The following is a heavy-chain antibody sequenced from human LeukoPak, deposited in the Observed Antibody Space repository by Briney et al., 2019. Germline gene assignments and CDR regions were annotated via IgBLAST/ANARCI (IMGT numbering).Heavy chain of an antibody. V-gene: IGHV4-39*07. CDR3: ARVADYSYDKFDY. D-gene: IGHD5-18*01. CDR2: IYHSGST. J-gene: IGHJ4*02. CDR1: GGSISSSSYY. Sequence: SETLSLTCTVSGGSISSSSYYWGWIRQPPGKGLEWIGSIYHSGSTYYNPSLKSRVTISVDTSKNQFSLKLSSVTAADTAVYYCARVADYSYDKFDYWGQGTLVTVSS.